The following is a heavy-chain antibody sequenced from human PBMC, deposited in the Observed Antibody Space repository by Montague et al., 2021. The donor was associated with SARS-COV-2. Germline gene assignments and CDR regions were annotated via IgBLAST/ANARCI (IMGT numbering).Heavy chain of an antibody. CDR1: GFSLSTPTVG. CDR3: AHLIRYYDIFTGIPFDY. CDR2: IYSNDEK. V-gene: IGHV2-5*01. D-gene: IGHD3-9*01. J-gene: IGHJ4*02. Sequence: PALVKPTQTLTLTCTFSGFSLSTPTVGVGWIRQPPGKALEWVAVIYSNDEKRYSPSLRYRLTITKDTAKNQVVLSLTYVDPVDTATYYCAHLIRYYDIFTGIPFDYWGQGSQVTVSS.